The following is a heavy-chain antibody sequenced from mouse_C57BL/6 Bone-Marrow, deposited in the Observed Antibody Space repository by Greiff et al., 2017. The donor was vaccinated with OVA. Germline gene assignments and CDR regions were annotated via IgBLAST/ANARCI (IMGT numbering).Heavy chain of an antibody. V-gene: IGHV1-50*01. CDR1: GYTFTSYW. CDR2: IDPSDSYT. D-gene: IGHD1-1*01. Sequence: QVQLQQPGAELVKPGASVKLSCKASGYTFTSYWMQWVKQRPGQGLEWIGEIDPSDSYTNYNQKFKGKATLTVDTSSSTAYMQLSSLTSEDSAVYYCARSLLRYCYAMDYWGRGTSVTVSS. J-gene: IGHJ4*01. CDR3: ARSLLRYCYAMDY.